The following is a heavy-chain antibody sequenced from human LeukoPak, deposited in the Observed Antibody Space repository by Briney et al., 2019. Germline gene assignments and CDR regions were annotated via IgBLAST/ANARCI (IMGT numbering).Heavy chain of an antibody. V-gene: IGHV4-59*02. CDR2: IYYSGST. J-gene: IGHJ5*02. Sequence: RTSETLSLTCTVSGGSVSSYYWSWIQQPPGKGLEWIGYIYYSGSTNYNPSLKSRVTISVDTSKNQFSLKLSSVTAADTAVYYCARAYAYCSSTSCYALDPWGQGTLVTVSS. CDR3: ARAYAYCSSTSCYALDP. D-gene: IGHD2-2*01. CDR1: GGSVSSYY.